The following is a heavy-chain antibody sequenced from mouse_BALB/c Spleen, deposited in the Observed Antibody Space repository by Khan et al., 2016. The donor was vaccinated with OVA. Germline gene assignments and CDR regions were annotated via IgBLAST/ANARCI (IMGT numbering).Heavy chain of an antibody. D-gene: IGHD2-10*01. CDR1: GFSLTNYG. V-gene: IGHV2-6-1*01. CDR2: IWSDGST. Sequence: QMQLEESGPGLVAPSQSLSITCTISGFSLTNYGVHWVRQPPGKGLEWLVVIWSDGSTTYNSALKSRLTITKDNSKSQVFVKMTSLQTDDTAIYICARQPYYHYNVMDYWGQGTSVTVSS. J-gene: IGHJ4*01. CDR3: ARQPYYHYNVMDY.